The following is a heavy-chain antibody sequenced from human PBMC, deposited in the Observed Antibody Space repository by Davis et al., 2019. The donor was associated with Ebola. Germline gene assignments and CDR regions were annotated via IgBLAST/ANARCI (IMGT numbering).Heavy chain of an antibody. J-gene: IGHJ3*02. D-gene: IGHD6-13*01. V-gene: IGHV3-48*01. CDR3: AKDIQYSSSWGAFDI. CDR1: GFTFDDYA. CDR2: IDSRSGTI. Sequence: GESLKISCAASGFTFDDYAMNWVRQAPGKGLEWISNIDSRSGTIYYADSVKGRFTISRDNDKNSLYLQMNSLRAEDTALYYCAKDIQYSSSWGAFDIWGQGTMVTVSS.